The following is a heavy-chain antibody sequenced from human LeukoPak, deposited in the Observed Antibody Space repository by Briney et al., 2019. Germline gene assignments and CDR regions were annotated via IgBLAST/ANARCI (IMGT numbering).Heavy chain of an antibody. D-gene: IGHD3-22*01. CDR3: AGDYRSSGFYYDY. J-gene: IGHJ4*02. Sequence: SETLSLTCTVSGGSISSYYWSWIRQPPGKGLEWIGYIYYSGSTNYNPSLKSRVTISVDTSKNQFSLKLSSVTAADTAVYYCAGDYRSSGFYYDYWGPGTLVTVSS. V-gene: IGHV4-59*01. CDR2: IYYSGST. CDR1: GGSISSYY.